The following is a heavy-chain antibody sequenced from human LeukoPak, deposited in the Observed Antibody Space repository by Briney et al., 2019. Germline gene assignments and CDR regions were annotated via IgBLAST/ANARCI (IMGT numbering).Heavy chain of an antibody. D-gene: IGHD2-8*01. CDR3: ARGGCTNGVCYFFGY. J-gene: IGHJ4*02. V-gene: IGHV1-18*01. CDR1: GYTFTSYG. CDR2: ISAYNGNT. Sequence: ASVKVSCKASGYTFTSYGISWVRQAPGQGLEWMGWISAYNGNTNYAQKLQGRVTMTTDTSTSTAYMELRSLRSDDTAVYYCARGGCTNGVCYFFGYWGQGTLVTVSS.